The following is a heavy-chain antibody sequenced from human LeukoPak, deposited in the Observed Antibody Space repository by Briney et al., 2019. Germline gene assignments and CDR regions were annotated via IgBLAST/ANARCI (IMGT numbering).Heavy chain of an antibody. V-gene: IGHV3-23*01. J-gene: IGHJ4*02. Sequence: GGSPRLSCAASGFTFSSYAMSWVRQAPGKGLEWVSAISGSGGSTYYADSVKGRFTISRDNSKNTLYLQMNSLRAEDTAVYYCAKDPTYYYDSSGWYYFDYWGQGTLVTVSS. CDR1: GFTFSSYA. CDR2: ISGSGGST. CDR3: AKDPTYYYDSSGWYYFDY. D-gene: IGHD3-22*01.